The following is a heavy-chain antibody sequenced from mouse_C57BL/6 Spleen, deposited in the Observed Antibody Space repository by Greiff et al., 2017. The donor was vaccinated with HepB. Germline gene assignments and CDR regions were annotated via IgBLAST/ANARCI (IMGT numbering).Heavy chain of an antibody. CDR1: GYTFTSYW. V-gene: IGHV1-7*01. Sequence: VQLQQSGAELAKPGASVKLSCKASGYTFTSYWMHWVKQRPGQGLEWIGYINPSSGYTKYNQKFKDKATLTADKSSSTAYMQLSSLTYEDSAVYYCARAPHYYGSSYVYWYFDVWGTGTTVTVSS. CDR3: ARAPHYYGSSYVYWYFDV. D-gene: IGHD1-1*01. CDR2: INPSSGYT. J-gene: IGHJ1*03.